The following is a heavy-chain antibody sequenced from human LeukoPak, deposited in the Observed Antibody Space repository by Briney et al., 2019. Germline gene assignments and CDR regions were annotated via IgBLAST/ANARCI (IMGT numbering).Heavy chain of an antibody. V-gene: IGHV4-59*01. CDR2: IYYSGST. CDR1: GGSISSYY. CDR3: ARPPQEKMREPHFDY. D-gene: IGHD1-26*01. J-gene: IGHJ4*02. Sequence: PSETLSLTCTVSGGSISSYYWSWIRQPPGKGLEWIGYIYYSGSTNYNTSLKSRVTISVDTSKNQFSLKLSSVTAADTAVYYCARPPQEKMREPHFDYWGQGSLVTVSS.